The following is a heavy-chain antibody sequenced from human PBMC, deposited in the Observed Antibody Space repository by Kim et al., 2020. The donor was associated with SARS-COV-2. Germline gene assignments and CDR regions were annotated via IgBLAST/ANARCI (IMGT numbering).Heavy chain of an antibody. D-gene: IGHD6-13*01. CDR1: GFTFSSYA. CDR3: AKDPAGYTSNWSRPRAE. V-gene: IGHV3-23*01. J-gene: IGHJ1*01. Sequence: GGSLRLSCVVSGFTFSSYAMYWVRQAPGKGLEWVSAISGSGETTYDADSVKGRFTIARDNTRNTLYLQLNSLRVDDTAIYFCAKDPAGYTSNWSRPRAE. CDR2: ISGSGETT.